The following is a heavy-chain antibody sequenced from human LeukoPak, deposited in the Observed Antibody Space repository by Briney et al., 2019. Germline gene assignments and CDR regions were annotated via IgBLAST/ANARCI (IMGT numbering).Heavy chain of an antibody. CDR3: ARDNRGYYYDSSGYLPEDY. V-gene: IGHV4-4*07. CDR2: IYTSGST. D-gene: IGHD3-22*01. Sequence: SETLSLTCTVSGGSISSYYWSWIRQPAGKGLEWIGRIYTSGSTNYNPSLKSRVTMSVDTSKNQFSLKLSSVTAEDTAVYYCARDNRGYYYDSSGYLPEDYWGQGTLVTVSS. J-gene: IGHJ4*02. CDR1: GGSISSYY.